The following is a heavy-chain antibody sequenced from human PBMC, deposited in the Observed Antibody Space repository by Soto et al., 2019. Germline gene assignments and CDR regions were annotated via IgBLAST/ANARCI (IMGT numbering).Heavy chain of an antibody. CDR1: GFTFSSYG. D-gene: IGHD6-6*01. J-gene: IGHJ4*02. Sequence: QVQLVESGGGVVQPGRSLRLSCAASGFTFSSYGMHWVRQAPGKGLEWVAVISYDGSNKYYADSVKGRFTISRDNSKNTLYLQMNSLRAEDTAVYYCAKVGGLYSSSSYYFDYWGQGTLVTVSS. CDR2: ISYDGSNK. V-gene: IGHV3-30*18. CDR3: AKVGGLYSSSSYYFDY.